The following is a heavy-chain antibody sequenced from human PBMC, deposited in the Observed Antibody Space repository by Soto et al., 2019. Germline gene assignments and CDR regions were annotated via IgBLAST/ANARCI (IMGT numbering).Heavy chain of an antibody. J-gene: IGHJ6*02. D-gene: IGHD2-21*02. Sequence: PGGSLRLSCAASGFTFSSYSMHWVRQAPGKGLEWVSSIGTRSDIYYADSVKGRFTISRDNAKNSLSLQMNSMTAEDTAVYYCASEETAWPPAYGLDVWGQGTAVTVSS. V-gene: IGHV3-21*01. CDR1: GFTFSSYS. CDR3: ASEETAWPPAYGLDV. CDR2: IGTRSDI.